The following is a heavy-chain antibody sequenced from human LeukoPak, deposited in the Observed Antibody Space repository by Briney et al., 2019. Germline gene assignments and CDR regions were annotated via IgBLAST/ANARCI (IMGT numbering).Heavy chain of an antibody. Sequence: GGSLTLSCAASGFTFSSYSMNWVRQAPGKGLERVSSISSSSSYIYYADSKKGRFTISKNNTNNSLHLQMNSLRAEEPAVYYCAREGTMVRGVIIRADYFDYWGQGTLVIVSS. CDR2: ISSSSSYI. D-gene: IGHD3-10*01. CDR1: GFTFSSYS. V-gene: IGHV3-21*01. CDR3: AREGTMVRGVIIRADYFDY. J-gene: IGHJ4*02.